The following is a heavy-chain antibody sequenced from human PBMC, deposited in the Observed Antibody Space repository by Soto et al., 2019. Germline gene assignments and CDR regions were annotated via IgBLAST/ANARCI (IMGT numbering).Heavy chain of an antibody. Sequence: GGSLRLSCAASGFRFSDFSMHWVRQAPGMGLEWVSSIVSTSRYIYYADSVKGRFTISRDNAKNSLYLQLNSLRAEDTAMYYCARARYSTSDDAFDIWGQGTMVTVSS. V-gene: IGHV3-21*01. J-gene: IGHJ3*02. CDR2: IVSTSRYI. D-gene: IGHD6-13*01. CDR3: ARARYSTSDDAFDI. CDR1: GFRFSDFS.